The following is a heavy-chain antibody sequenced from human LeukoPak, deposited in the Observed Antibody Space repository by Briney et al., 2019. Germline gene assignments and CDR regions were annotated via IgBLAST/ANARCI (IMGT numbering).Heavy chain of an antibody. CDR2: IYTSGST. Sequence: SETLSLTCTVSGGSISSGSYYWSWIRQPAGKGLEWIGRIYTSGSTNYNPSLKSRVTISVDTSKNQFSLKLSSVTAADTAVYYCARGTTMKGDWFDPWGQGTLVTVSS. V-gene: IGHV4-61*02. CDR3: ARGTTMKGDWFDP. D-gene: IGHD3-22*01. CDR1: GGSISSGSYY. J-gene: IGHJ5*02.